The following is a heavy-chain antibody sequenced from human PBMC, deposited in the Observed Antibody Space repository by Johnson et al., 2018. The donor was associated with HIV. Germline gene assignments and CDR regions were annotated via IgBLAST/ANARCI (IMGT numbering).Heavy chain of an antibody. D-gene: IGHD2-15*01. J-gene: IGHJ3*01. Sequence: VQLVESWGGLVQPGGSLRLSCSVSRFTFDDYGISWVPQTPGEGLDWVSDINWNVGSTDFADSVKGRFTISRDIANNSLYLQMNSLRAEDTALYYCAKRGGYCSGGACPHVFDVWGQGTMVTVSS. V-gene: IGHV3-20*04. CDR1: RFTFDDYG. CDR3: AKRGGYCSGGACPHVFDV. CDR2: INWNVGST.